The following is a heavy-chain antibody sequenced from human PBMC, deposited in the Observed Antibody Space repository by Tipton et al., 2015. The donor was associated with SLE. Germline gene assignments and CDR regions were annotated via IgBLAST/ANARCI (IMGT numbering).Heavy chain of an antibody. Sequence: TLSLTCTVSGGSISSYYWSWIRQPPGKGLEWIGYINYSGSTNYNPSLKSRVTISVDTSKNQFSLKLSSVTAADTAVYYCARERVCSSTSCYHNWFDPWGQGTLVTVSS. V-gene: IGHV4-59*12. CDR2: INYSGST. CDR3: ARERVCSSTSCYHNWFDP. CDR1: GGSISSYY. J-gene: IGHJ5*02. D-gene: IGHD2-2*01.